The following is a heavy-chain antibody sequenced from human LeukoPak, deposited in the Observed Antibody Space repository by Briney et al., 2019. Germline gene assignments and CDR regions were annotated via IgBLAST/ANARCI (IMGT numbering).Heavy chain of an antibody. D-gene: IGHD1-26*01. Sequence: GGSLSLSCSASGFTFSSYSMDWVRQAPGKRPEYVSGINNNGGSTQYADSVKGRFTISRDNSKNTVYLQMSSLRPEDTAVYYCVKAKVGATFDSWGPGTLVTVSS. V-gene: IGHV3-64D*06. CDR2: INNNGGST. J-gene: IGHJ4*02. CDR1: GFTFSSYS. CDR3: VKAKVGATFDS.